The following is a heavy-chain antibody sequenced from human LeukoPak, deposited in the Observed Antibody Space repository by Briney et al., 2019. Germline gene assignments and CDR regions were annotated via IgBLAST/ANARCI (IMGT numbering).Heavy chain of an antibody. V-gene: IGHV3-30*02. J-gene: IGHJ4*02. D-gene: IGHD1-26*01. CDR3: AKDRRPHLPYYYFDY. CDR1: GFTFSSYG. CDR2: IRYDGSNK. Sequence: SGGSLRLSCAASGFTFSSYGMHWVRQAPGKGLEWVAFIRYDGSNKYYADSMKGRFTISRDNSKNTLYLQMNSLRAEDTAVYYCAKDRRPHLPYYYFDYWGQGTLVTVSS.